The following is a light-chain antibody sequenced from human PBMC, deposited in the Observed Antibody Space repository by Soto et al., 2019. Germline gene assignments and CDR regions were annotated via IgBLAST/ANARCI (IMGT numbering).Light chain of an antibody. Sequence: DIQMTQSPSTLSASVGDRVTITCRASQSISSWLAWYQQKPGKAPKLLIYNASSLESGVPSRFSGSGSGTEFPLTISSLQPDDFANYYCQQYNSSPTFGQGTKVEIK. V-gene: IGKV1-5*03. J-gene: IGKJ1*01. CDR2: NAS. CDR3: QQYNSSPT. CDR1: QSISSW.